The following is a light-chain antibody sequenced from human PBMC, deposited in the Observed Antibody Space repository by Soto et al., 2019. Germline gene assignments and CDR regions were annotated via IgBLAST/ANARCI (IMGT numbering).Light chain of an antibody. CDR2: GAS. Sequence: ELSQSPGTLSLTPGERATLSCRASQSVSNNYLAWYQQKPGQAPRLLIYGASNRATGIPDRFSGSGSGTDFTLTISRLEPEDFAVYYCQQYGSSGTFGQGTKVDIK. CDR1: QSVSNNY. CDR3: QQYGSSGT. J-gene: IGKJ1*01. V-gene: IGKV3-20*01.